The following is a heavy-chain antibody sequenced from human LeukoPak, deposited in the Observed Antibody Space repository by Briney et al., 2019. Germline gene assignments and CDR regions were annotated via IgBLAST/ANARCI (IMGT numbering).Heavy chain of an antibody. J-gene: IGHJ4*02. CDR1: GFTFSDYF. Sequence: GGSLRLSCAASGFTFSDYFMSWIRQAPGEGLEWVSYISSSGTTIHYADSVKGRFTISRDNAKNSLYLQMNSLRAEDTAVYYCARLWQPNYGDCLDHWGQGTLVTVTS. V-gene: IGHV3-11*04. CDR3: ARLWQPNYGDCLDH. CDR2: ISSSGTTI. D-gene: IGHD4-17*01.